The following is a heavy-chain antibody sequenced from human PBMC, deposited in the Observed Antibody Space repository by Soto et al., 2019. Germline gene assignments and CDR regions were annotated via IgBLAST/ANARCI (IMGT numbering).Heavy chain of an antibody. V-gene: IGHV3-33*01. D-gene: IGHD6-19*01. J-gene: IGHJ6*02. CDR3: ARAGVGYSSGWYYYGMDV. Sequence: GGSLRLSCAASGFTFSSYGMHWVRQAPGKGLEWVAVIWYDGSNKYYADSVKGRFTISRDNSKNTLYLQMNSLRAEDTAVYYCARAGVGYSSGWYYYGMDVWGQGTTVTVSS. CDR1: GFTFSSYG. CDR2: IWYDGSNK.